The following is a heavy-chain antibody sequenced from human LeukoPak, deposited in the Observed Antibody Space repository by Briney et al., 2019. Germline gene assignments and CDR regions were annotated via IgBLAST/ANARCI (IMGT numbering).Heavy chain of an antibody. CDR3: ARSDYYGSGSYPWDWFDP. CDR1: GYSFTSYW. Sequence: GESLKISCKGSGYSFTSYWIGWVRQMPGKGLEWMGIIYPGDSDTRYSPSFQGQVTISADQSISTAYLQWSSLKASDTAMYYCARSDYYGSGSYPWDWFDPWGQGTLVTVSS. CDR2: IYPGDSDT. J-gene: IGHJ5*02. D-gene: IGHD3-10*01. V-gene: IGHV5-51*01.